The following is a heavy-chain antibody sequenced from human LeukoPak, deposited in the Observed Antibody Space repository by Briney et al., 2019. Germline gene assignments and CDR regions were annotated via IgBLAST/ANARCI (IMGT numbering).Heavy chain of an antibody. CDR1: GFTFSSYG. Sequence: GGSLRLSCAASGFTFSSYGMHWVRQAPGKGLEWVAFIRYDGSNKYYADSVKGRFTISRDNSKNTLYLQMNSLRAEDTDVYYCAKDQYCTNGVCSDDAFDIWGQGTMVTVSS. V-gene: IGHV3-30*02. CDR3: AKDQYCTNGVCSDDAFDI. CDR2: IRYDGSNK. D-gene: IGHD2-8*01. J-gene: IGHJ3*02.